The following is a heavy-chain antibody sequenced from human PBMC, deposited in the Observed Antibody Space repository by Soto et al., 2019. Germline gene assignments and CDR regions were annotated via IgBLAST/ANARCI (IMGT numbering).Heavy chain of an antibody. CDR2: ISSSGSDT. V-gene: IGHV3-11*05. Sequence: QVQLVESGGGVVKPGGCLRLSCAASGFTFSDYYMSWIRQAPGKGLEWVSYISSSGSDTNYADSVKGRFTVSRDNAKNSLYLQMNSLRAEDTAVYYCARSLRGYSGYSGYWGQGTLVTVSS. CDR3: ARSLRGYSGYSGY. CDR1: GFTFSDYY. D-gene: IGHD5-12*01. J-gene: IGHJ4*02.